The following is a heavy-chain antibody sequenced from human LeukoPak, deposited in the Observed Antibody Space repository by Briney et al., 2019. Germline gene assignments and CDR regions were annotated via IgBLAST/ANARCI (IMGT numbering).Heavy chain of an antibody. D-gene: IGHD3-10*01. J-gene: IGHJ4*02. CDR3: AREPSGSGSYDY. CDR1: GYTFTSYG. CDR2: INPNRGGT. Sequence: ASVKVSCTASGYTFTSYGISWVRQAPGQGLEWMGWINPNRGGTNYAQKFQGRVTMTRDTSISTDYMELSRLTSDDTAVYYCAREPSGSGSYDYWGQGTLVTVSS. V-gene: IGHV1-2*02.